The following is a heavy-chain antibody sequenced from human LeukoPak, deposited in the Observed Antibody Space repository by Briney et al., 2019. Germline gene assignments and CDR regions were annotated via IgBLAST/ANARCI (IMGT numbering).Heavy chain of an antibody. Sequence: SETLSLTCTVSGGSISSYYWSWIRQPPGKGLELVGYIYYSGSTNYNPSLKSRVTISVDTSKNQFSLKLSSVTAADTAVYYCARGVGYSYGTDAFDIWGQGTMVTVSS. V-gene: IGHV4-59*01. J-gene: IGHJ3*02. CDR2: IYYSGST. CDR3: ARGVGYSYGTDAFDI. CDR1: GGSISSYY. D-gene: IGHD5-18*01.